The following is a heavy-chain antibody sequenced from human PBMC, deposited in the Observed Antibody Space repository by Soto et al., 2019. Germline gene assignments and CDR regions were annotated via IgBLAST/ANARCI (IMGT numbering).Heavy chain of an antibody. V-gene: IGHV4-31*03. J-gene: IGHJ4*02. CDR3: ARDRTFDY. Sequence: SETLSLTCTVSGGSISSGGHYWGWIRQQPGKGLEWIGYIYDSGTTYYNPSLKSRVSISIDTSKNQFSLKLTSVTAADTAVYFCARDRTFDYWGQETLVTVSS. CDR2: IYDSGTT. CDR1: GGSISSGGHY.